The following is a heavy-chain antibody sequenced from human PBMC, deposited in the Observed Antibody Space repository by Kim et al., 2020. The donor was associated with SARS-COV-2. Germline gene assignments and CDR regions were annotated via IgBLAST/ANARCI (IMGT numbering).Heavy chain of an antibody. J-gene: IGHJ6*02. CDR1: GGSISSYY. CDR2: IYYSGST. D-gene: IGHD3-3*01. V-gene: IGHV4-59*13. CDR3: ARGNPFTIFGVGDYYYGMDV. Sequence: SETLSLTCTVSGGSISSYYWSWIRQPPGKGLEWIGYIYYSGSTNYNPSLKSRVTISVDTSKKQFSLKVSSVTAADTAVYYCARGNPFTIFGVGDYYYGMDVWGQGTTVTVSS.